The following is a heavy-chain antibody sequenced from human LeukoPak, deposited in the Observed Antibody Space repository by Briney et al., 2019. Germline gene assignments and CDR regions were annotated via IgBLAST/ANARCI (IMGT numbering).Heavy chain of an antibody. D-gene: IGHD4-11*01. CDR3: ARHFTVTTRDWFDP. Sequence: SETLSLTCAVSGGSISSGGYSWSWIRQPPGKGLEWIGYIYHSGSTYYNPSLKSRVTISVDRSKNQFSLKLSSVTAADTAVYYCARHFTVTTRDWFDPWGQGTLVTVSS. CDR2: IYHSGST. V-gene: IGHV4-30-2*01. CDR1: GGSISSGGYS. J-gene: IGHJ5*02.